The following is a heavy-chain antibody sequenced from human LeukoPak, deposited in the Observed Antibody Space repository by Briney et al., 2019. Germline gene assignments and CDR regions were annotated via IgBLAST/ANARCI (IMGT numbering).Heavy chain of an antibody. CDR3: ARAFRKRYYYDSSGYVGY. CDR2: INPNSGGT. Sequence: ASVKVSCKASVYTFTGYYMHWVRQAPGQGLEWMGWINPNSGGTNYAQKFQGRVTMTRDTSISTAYMELSRLRSDDTAVYYCARAFRKRYYYDSSGYVGYWGQGTLVTVSS. V-gene: IGHV1-2*02. CDR1: VYTFTGYY. D-gene: IGHD3-22*01. J-gene: IGHJ4*02.